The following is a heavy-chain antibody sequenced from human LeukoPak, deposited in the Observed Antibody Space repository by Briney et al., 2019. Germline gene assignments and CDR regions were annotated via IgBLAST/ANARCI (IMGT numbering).Heavy chain of an antibody. Sequence: SVKVSCKASGGTVSSYAISWVRQAPGQGLEWMGRIIPILGIANYAQKFQGRVTITADKSTSTAYMELSSLRSEDTAVYYCARSHILILGEPRKYSFDYWGQGTLVTVSS. D-gene: IGHD1-14*01. CDR2: IIPILGIA. J-gene: IGHJ4*02. V-gene: IGHV1-69*04. CDR1: GGTVSSYA. CDR3: ARSHILILGEPRKYSFDY.